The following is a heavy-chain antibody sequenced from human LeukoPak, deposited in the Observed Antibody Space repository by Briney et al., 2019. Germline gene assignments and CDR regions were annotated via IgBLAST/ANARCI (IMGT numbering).Heavy chain of an antibody. Sequence: GGSLGLSCAASGFTFSTFAMHWVRLSPGKGLEWVSSITGSGPYMLYADSVKHRFTISRDNTKNLLYLEMNSLRAEDTAMYFCVRDVGAVRGEVYFDYWGQGTLVTVSS. CDR3: VRDVGAVRGEVYFDY. V-gene: IGHV3-21*06. CDR2: ITGSGPYM. D-gene: IGHD3-10*01. CDR1: GFTFSTFA. J-gene: IGHJ4*02.